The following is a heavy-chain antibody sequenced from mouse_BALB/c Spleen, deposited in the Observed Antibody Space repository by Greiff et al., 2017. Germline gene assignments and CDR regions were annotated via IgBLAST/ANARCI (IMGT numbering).Heavy chain of an antibody. J-gene: IGHJ4*01. V-gene: IGHV14-1*02. CDR1: GYAFSSYW. D-gene: IGHD3-2*01. CDR3: ADSSGKRRDY. CDR2: IDTSNGNT. Sequence: EVKLQESGAELVRPGSSVKISCKASGYAFSSYWMNWVKQRPEQGLEWIGRIDTSNGNTKYDPKFQGKATITADTSSNTAYLQLSSLTSEDTAVYYCADSSGKRRDYWGQGTSVTVSS.